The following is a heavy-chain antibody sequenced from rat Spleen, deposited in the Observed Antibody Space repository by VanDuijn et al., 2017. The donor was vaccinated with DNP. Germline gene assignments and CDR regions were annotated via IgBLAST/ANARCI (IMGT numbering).Heavy chain of an antibody. CDR3: TRWGDYGYNHHWYFDF. CDR1: GFSLNIYH. J-gene: IGHJ1*01. Sequence: QVQLRESGPGLVQPSQTLSLTCTVSGFSLNIYHVHWIRQPPGKGLEWMGVMWSDGDTSSNSALKSRLSISRDTSKSQVFLKMNSPQTEDTATYFCTRWGDYGYNHHWYFDFWGPGTMVTVSS. CDR2: MWSDGDT. V-gene: IGHV2-32*01. D-gene: IGHD1-9*01.